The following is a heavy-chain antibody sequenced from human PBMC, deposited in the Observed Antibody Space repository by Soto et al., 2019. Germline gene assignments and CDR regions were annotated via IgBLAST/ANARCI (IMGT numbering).Heavy chain of an antibody. V-gene: IGHV4-30-2*01. CDR1: GGSISSGGYS. CDR3: ARAGPHPFGVVKTVDGGFDY. Sequence: SETLSLTCAVSGGSISSGGYSWSWIRQPPGKGLEWIGYIYHSGSTYYNPSLKSRVTISVDRSKNQFSLKLSSVTAADTAVYYCARAGPHPFGVVKTVDGGFDYWGQGTLVTVSS. CDR2: IYHSGST. J-gene: IGHJ4*02. D-gene: IGHD3-3*01.